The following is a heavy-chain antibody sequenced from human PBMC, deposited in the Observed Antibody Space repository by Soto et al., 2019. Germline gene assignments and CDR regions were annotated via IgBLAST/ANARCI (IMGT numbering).Heavy chain of an antibody. J-gene: IGHJ4*02. CDR3: ARDEYNDSSD. V-gene: IGHV4-4*02. CDR2: IFHDGST. CDR1: GASISSCSW. D-gene: IGHD1-1*01. Sequence: SETLSLTCAVSGASISSCSWWSLVRQPPGKGLEWIGEIFHDGSTNYNPSLKSRVTMSVDKSKNYFSLELTSVTAADTALYYCARDEYNDSSDWGQGTLVTVSS.